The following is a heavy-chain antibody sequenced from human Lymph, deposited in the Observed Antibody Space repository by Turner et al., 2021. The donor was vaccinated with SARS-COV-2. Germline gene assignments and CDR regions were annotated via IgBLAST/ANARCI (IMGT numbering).Heavy chain of an antibody. D-gene: IGHD7-27*01. J-gene: IGHJ4*01. V-gene: IGHV3-33*01. CDR2: RWYDVSNK. CDR1: GFNFRNYG. Sequence: VQLSESGGGVVQSGRSVSLSCAASGFNFRNYGMHWVRQAPGKGLEWVAVRWYDVSNKYYADSVKSRFTISRDNSKNTLYLQMNSLRTENTAVYYCTRGSGAGDYWGHGTLVTVS. CDR3: TRGSGAGDY.